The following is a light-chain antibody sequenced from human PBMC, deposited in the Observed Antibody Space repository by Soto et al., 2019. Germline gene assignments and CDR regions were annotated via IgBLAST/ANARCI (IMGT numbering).Light chain of an antibody. J-gene: IGKJ1*01. Sequence: VFRLSPGILALSHGERATLSCRASQSVSSRLAWYQQNPGQAPRLLIYGASTRATGTPDRFSGSGSGTDFTLTIIRLGAEDVEGYYCPQDGALPRTVGQGSKVDIK. CDR3: PQDGALPRT. CDR1: QSVSSR. V-gene: IGKV3-20*01. CDR2: GAS.